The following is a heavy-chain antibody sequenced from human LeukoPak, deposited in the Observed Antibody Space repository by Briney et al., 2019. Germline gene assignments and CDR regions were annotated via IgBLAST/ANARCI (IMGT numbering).Heavy chain of an antibody. CDR1: GFTFNKYA. J-gene: IGHJ4*02. CDR2: ISNDGSNK. V-gene: IGHV3-30*18. CDR3: AKGQNYYDGSGYYSTDY. Sequence: GGSLRLSCAASGFTFNKYAMHWVRQAPGKGLQWVAVISNDGSNKYYADSVKGRFTISRDNSKNTLYLQVNSLRAEDTAVYYCAKGQNYYDGSGYYSTDYWGQGTPVTVSS. D-gene: IGHD3-22*01.